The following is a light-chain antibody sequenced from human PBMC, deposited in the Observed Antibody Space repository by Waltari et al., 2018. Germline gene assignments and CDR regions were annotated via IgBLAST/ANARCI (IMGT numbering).Light chain of an antibody. J-gene: IGLJ1*01. Sequence: QSALTQPPSVSGSPGQSVTISCTGTSNDVGSYNHVPWYQQPPGTAPKLMIYEVTYRPSGVPDRFSGSKSGNTASLTISGLQAEDEADYYCSSYTGSSFYVFGTGTKVTVL. V-gene: IGLV2-18*02. CDR2: EVT. CDR3: SSYTGSSFYV. CDR1: SNDVGSYNH.